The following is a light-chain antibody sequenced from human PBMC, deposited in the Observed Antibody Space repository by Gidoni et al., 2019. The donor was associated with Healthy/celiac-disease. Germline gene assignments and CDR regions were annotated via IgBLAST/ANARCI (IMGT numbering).Light chain of an antibody. CDR2: AAS. CDR1: QGISSY. CDR3: QQYYSYPWT. J-gene: IGKJ1*01. Sequence: AIRMTQSPSSLSASTGDRVTITCRASQGISSYLAWYQQKPGKAPKRLIYAASTLQSGVPSRFSGSGSGTDFTLTISCLQSEDFATYYCQQYYSYPWTFGQXTKVEIK. V-gene: IGKV1-8*01.